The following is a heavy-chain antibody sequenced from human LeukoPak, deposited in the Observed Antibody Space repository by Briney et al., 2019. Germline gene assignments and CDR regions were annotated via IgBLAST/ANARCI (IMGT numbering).Heavy chain of an antibody. CDR3: ASSYYYYYMDV. V-gene: IGHV4-61*02. CDR2: IYTSGST. CDR1: GGSISSGSYY. Sequence: PSETLSLTCTVSGGSISSGSYYWSWIRQPGGKGLEWIGRIYTSGSTNYNPSLKSRVTISVDMSKNQFSLKLSSVTAADTAVYYCASSYYYYYMDVWGKGTTVTISS. J-gene: IGHJ6*03.